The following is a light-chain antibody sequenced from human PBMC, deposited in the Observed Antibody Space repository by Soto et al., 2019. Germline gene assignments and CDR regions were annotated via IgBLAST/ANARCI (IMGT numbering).Light chain of an antibody. Sequence: EIVMTQSPDTLSVSPGERATLSCRASQSVSSNLAWYQQKPGQAPRLLIYGASTRATGIPARFSGSGSWTEFTLTISSLQSEDFAVYYCQQYNNWLITFGQGTRLEIK. J-gene: IGKJ5*01. V-gene: IGKV3-15*01. CDR2: GAS. CDR3: QQYNNWLIT. CDR1: QSVSSN.